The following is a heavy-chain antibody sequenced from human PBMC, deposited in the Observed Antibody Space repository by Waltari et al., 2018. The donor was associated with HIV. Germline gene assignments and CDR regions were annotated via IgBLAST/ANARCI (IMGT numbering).Heavy chain of an antibody. V-gene: IGHV4-59*01. D-gene: IGHD6-13*01. CDR2: IYYSGST. Sequence: QVQLQESGPGLVKPSETLSLTCTVSGGSISSYYWSWIRQPPGKGLEWIGYIYYSGSTNYNPSLKSRVTISVDTSKNQFSLKLSSVTAADTAVYYCARVRQQLVGGYFDLWGRGTLVTVSS. J-gene: IGHJ2*01. CDR1: GGSISSYY. CDR3: ARVRQQLVGGYFDL.